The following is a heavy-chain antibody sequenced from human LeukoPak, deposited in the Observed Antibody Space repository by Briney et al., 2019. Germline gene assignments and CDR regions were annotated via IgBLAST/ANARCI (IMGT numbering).Heavy chain of an antibody. CDR1: GSSFTSYW. V-gene: IGHV5-51*01. J-gene: IGHJ4*02. D-gene: IGHD3-22*01. CDR3: ARRTYFDTRHFDY. Sequence: GASLKISCQGSGSSFTSYWIGWVRQMPGKGLEWMGIISPGDPEIRYSPSFQGQFTISADKSISTAFLQWSSLKASDTAMYYCARRTYFDTRHFDYWGQGTLVTVSS. CDR2: ISPGDPEI.